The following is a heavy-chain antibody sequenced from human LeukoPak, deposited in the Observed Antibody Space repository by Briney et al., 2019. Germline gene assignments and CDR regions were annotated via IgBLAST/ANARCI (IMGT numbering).Heavy chain of an antibody. J-gene: IGHJ4*02. V-gene: IGHV4-34*01. D-gene: IGHD4-17*01. Sequence: SSETLSLTCAVYGGSFSGYYWSWIRQPPGKGLEWIGEINHSGSTNYNPSLRSRVTISVDTSKNQFSLKLSSVTAADTAVYYCARGLLRDSDYGLGNPPRRYYFDYWGQGTLVTVSS. CDR2: INHSGST. CDR3: ARGLLRDSDYGLGNPPRRYYFDY. CDR1: GGSFSGYY.